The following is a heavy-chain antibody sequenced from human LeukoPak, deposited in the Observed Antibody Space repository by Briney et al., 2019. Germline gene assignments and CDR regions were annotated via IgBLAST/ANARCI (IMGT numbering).Heavy chain of an antibody. CDR1: GGSFSGYY. CDR3: ASRKLGLIDY. V-gene: IGHV4-34*01. D-gene: IGHD7-27*01. Sequence: SETLSLTCAVYGGSFSGYYWSWIRQPPGKGLEWIGEINHSGSTNYNPFLKSRVTISVDTSKNQFSLKLSSVTAADTAVYYCASRKLGLIDYWGQGTLVTVSS. CDR2: INHSGST. J-gene: IGHJ4*02.